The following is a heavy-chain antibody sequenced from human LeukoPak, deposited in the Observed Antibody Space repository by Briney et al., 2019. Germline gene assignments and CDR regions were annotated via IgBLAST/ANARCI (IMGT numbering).Heavy chain of an antibody. V-gene: IGHV3-23*01. CDR2: ISDSGVRT. CDR1: GFTFSNYV. J-gene: IGHJ4*02. Sequence: GGSLRLSCAASGFTFSNYVMAWIRQAPGKGLEWVSAISDSGVRTDYADSVKGRFTISRDNSKNTVYLQMNSLRAEDTAVYYCARGSSVVALDWGQGTLVTVSS. CDR3: ARGSSVVALD. D-gene: IGHD2-15*01.